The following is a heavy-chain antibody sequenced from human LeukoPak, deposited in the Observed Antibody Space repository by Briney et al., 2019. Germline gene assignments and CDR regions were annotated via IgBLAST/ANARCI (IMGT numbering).Heavy chain of an antibody. J-gene: IGHJ4*02. D-gene: IGHD3-10*01. V-gene: IGHV1-2*02. Sequence: GASVKVSCKASGDTFTDYYIHWVRQAPGQGLEWMGWIYPNSGATNYAQKFQGRVTMTRDTSISTAYMELSTLRSDDTAVYYCATASGRFSPIDYWGQGALVTVSS. CDR1: GDTFTDYY. CDR2: IYPNSGAT. CDR3: ATASGRFSPIDY.